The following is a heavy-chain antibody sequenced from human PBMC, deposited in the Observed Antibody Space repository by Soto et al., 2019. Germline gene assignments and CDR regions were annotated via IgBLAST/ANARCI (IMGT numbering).Heavy chain of an antibody. Sequence: SETLSLTCTVSGGSISSYYWSWIRRPPGKGLEWIGYIYYSGSTNYNPSLKSRVTISVDTSKNQFSLKLSSVTAADTAVYYCARVATKTWFDPWGQGTLVTVSS. D-gene: IGHD2-15*01. CDR2: IYYSGST. V-gene: IGHV4-59*01. CDR3: ARVATKTWFDP. CDR1: GGSISSYY. J-gene: IGHJ5*02.